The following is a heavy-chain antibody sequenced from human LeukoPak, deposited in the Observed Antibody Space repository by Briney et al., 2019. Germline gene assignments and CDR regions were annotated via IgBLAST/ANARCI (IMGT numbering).Heavy chain of an antibody. CDR2: IYSGGST. CDR1: GFTVSSNY. J-gene: IGHJ4*02. D-gene: IGHD3-10*01. V-gene: IGHV3-66*01. CDR3: ARKAYGSGKIDY. Sequence: GGSLRLSCAASGFTVSSNYMSWVRQAPGKGLEWVSVIYSGGSTYYADSVKGRFTISRDNSKNTLYLQMNSLRAEDTAVYYCARKAYGSGKIDYWGQGTLVTASS.